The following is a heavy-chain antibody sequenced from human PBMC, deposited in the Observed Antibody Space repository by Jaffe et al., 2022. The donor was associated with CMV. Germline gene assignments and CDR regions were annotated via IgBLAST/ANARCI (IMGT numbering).Heavy chain of an antibody. D-gene: IGHD1-20*01. CDR3: ASASNWNYAYYHGMDV. CDR2: INQSGST. Sequence: QVQLQQWGAGLLKPSETLSLTCAVYGGSFSGYYWSWIRQPPGKGLEWIGEINQSGSTNYNPSLKSRVTISVDTSKNQFSLKLSSVTAADTAVYYCASASNWNYAYYHGMDVWGQGTTVTVSS. V-gene: IGHV4-34*01. CDR1: GGSFSGYY. J-gene: IGHJ6*02.